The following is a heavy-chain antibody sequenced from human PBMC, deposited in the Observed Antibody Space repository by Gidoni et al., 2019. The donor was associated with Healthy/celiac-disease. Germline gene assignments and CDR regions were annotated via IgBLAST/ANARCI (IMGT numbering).Heavy chain of an antibody. V-gene: IGHV3-30-3*01. D-gene: IGHD3-22*01. CDR2: ISYDGSNK. CDR3: ARAPRDYYDSSGYYFGYYYYYGMDV. Sequence: QVQLVESGGGVVQPGRSLRLSCAASGFTFSSYAMHWVRQAPGKGLEWVAVISYDGSNKYYADSVKGRFTISRDNSKNTLYLQMNSLSAEDTAVYYCARAPRDYYDSSGYYFGYYYYYGMDVWGQGTTVTVSS. J-gene: IGHJ6*02. CDR1: GFTFSSYA.